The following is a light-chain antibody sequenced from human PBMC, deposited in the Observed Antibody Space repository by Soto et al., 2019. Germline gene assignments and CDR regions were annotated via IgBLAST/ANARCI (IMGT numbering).Light chain of an antibody. V-gene: IGKV3-11*01. CDR2: DAS. CDR3: HHSGNSHGT. Sequence: EIVLTQSPATLSLSPGERATLSCRATQSVRSSLAWYLQQPGQAPRLLIYDASKRATGIPARFSGSGSGTDFTLTISRLEPEDVAVYYCHHSGNSHGTFGQGTKVEIK. J-gene: IGKJ1*01. CDR1: QSVRSS.